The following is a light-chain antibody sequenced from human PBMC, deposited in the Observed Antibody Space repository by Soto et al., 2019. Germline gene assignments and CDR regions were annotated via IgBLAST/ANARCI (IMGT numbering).Light chain of an antibody. J-gene: IGKJ2*01. Sequence: DIQMTQSPSSLSASVGDRVTITCRTSQTINNYLNWYRQKPGKVPEVLIYGASSLQRGVSSRFTGSASRTYFTLTISSLQPEDFATYYCPQVYDFPHTFGQGTKVEV. CDR1: QTINNY. CDR2: GAS. V-gene: IGKV1-39*01. CDR3: PQVYDFPHT.